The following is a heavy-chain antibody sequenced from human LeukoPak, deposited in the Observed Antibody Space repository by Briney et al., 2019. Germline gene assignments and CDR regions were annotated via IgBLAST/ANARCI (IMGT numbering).Heavy chain of an antibody. CDR3: ARDAVYSSSWQYY. J-gene: IGHJ4*02. D-gene: IGHD6-13*01. CDR2: ISGRGDTT. CDR1: GSTFSSYA. V-gene: IGHV3-23*01. Sequence: GGSLRLSCAASGSTFSSYAMSWVRQAPGKGLEWVSGISGRGDTTYYVHSVKGRFTISRDNSKNTLYLQMNSLRAEDTAVYYCARDAVYSSSWQYYWGQGTLVTVSS.